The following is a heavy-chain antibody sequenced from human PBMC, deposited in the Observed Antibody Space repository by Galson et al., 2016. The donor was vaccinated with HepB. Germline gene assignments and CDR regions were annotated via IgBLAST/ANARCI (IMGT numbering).Heavy chain of an antibody. Sequence: SETLSLTCTVSGGSITAYSCSWIRQPAGKGLEWIGLIYTSGSTNYNPSLKSRVTMSVDTSKNQFSLKLSSVTAADTAVYYCARDRPDYGDYFDYWGQGTLVTVSS. D-gene: IGHD4-17*01. V-gene: IGHV4-4*07. CDR3: ARDRPDYGDYFDY. CDR1: GGSITAYS. CDR2: IYTSGST. J-gene: IGHJ4*02.